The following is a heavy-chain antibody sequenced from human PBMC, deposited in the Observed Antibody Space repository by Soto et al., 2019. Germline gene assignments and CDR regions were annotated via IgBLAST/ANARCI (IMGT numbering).Heavy chain of an antibody. CDR3: ATAYDRGSYYEGFDI. Sequence: ASVKVSCKVSGYTLTELSMHWVRQAPGKGLEWMGGFDPEDGETIYAQKFQGRVTMTEDTSTDTAYMELSSLRSEDTAVHYCATAYDRGSYYEGFDIWGQGTMVTVSS. CDR1: GYTLTELS. J-gene: IGHJ3*02. D-gene: IGHD1-26*01. V-gene: IGHV1-24*01. CDR2: FDPEDGET.